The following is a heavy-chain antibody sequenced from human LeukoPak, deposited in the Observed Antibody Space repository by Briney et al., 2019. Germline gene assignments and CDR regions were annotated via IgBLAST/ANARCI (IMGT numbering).Heavy chain of an antibody. CDR1: GYSISSGYY. J-gene: IGHJ4*02. CDR2: IYHSGST. CDR3: AKMPHGYCSGGSCYPYYYFDY. Sequence: PSETLSLTCTVSGYSISSGYYWGWIRQPPGKGLEWIGSIYHSGSTYYNPSLKSRVTISVDTSKNQFSLKLSSVTAADTAVYYCAKMPHGYCSGGSCYPYYYFDYWGQGTLVTVSS. V-gene: IGHV4-38-2*02. D-gene: IGHD2-15*01.